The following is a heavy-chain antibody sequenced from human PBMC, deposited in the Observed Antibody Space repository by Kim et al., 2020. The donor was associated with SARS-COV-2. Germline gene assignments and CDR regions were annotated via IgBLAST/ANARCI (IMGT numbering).Heavy chain of an antibody. CDR1: GYTFTSYG. V-gene: IGHV1-18*04. Sequence: ASVKVSCKASGYTFTSYGISWVRQAPGQGLEWMGWISAYNGNTNYAQKLQGRVTMTTDTSTSTAYMELRSLRSDDTAVYYCAREGLRYFEDYYYYGMDVWGQGTTVTVSS. CDR2: ISAYNGNT. D-gene: IGHD3-9*01. CDR3: AREGLRYFEDYYYYGMDV. J-gene: IGHJ6*02.